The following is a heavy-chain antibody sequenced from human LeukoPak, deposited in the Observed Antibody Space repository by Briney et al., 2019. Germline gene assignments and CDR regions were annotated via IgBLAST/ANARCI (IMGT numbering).Heavy chain of an antibody. J-gene: IGHJ5*02. V-gene: IGHV4-4*07. CDR3: ARDTAVTVRSWFDP. CDR2: IYTSGGT. D-gene: IGHD4-17*01. CDR1: GGSISSYY. Sequence: SETLSLTCTVSGGSISSYYWSWIRQPAGKGLEWIGRIYTSGGTNYNPSLKSRVTMSVDTSKNQFSLKLSSVTAADTAVYYCARDTAVTVRSWFDPWGQGTLVTVSS.